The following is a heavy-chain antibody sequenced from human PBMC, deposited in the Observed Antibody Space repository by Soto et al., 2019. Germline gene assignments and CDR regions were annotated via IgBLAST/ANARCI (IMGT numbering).Heavy chain of an antibody. CDR3: AIDRGYCNGGSCYYMDV. CDR2: ISTSSRAI. V-gene: IGHV3-48*02. Sequence: EVQLVESGGGLVQPGGSLRLSCAASGFTFSSYDMNWVRQAPGKGLEWISYISTSSRAIHYADSVKGRFTISRDNVKNSLYLQMNILRYEDTAVYYCAIDRGYCNGGSCYYMDVWGKGTTGTVSS. D-gene: IGHD2-15*01. CDR1: GFTFSSYD. J-gene: IGHJ6*03.